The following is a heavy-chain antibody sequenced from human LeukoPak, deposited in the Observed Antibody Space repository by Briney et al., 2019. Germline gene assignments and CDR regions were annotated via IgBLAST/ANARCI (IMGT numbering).Heavy chain of an antibody. J-gene: IGHJ5*02. CDR3: ARDFTNEGGNWFDP. V-gene: IGHV1-8*03. D-gene: IGHD1-1*01. CDR2: MNPNSGNT. CDR1: GYTFTSYD. Sequence: ASVKVSCKASGYTFTSYDINWVRQATGQGLEWMGWMNPNSGNTGYAQKFQGRVTITRNTSISTAYMELSSLRSEDTAVYYCARDFTNEGGNWFDPWGQGTLVTVSS.